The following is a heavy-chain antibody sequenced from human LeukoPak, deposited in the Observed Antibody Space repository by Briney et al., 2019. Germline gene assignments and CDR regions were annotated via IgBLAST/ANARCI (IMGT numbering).Heavy chain of an antibody. Sequence: SETLSLTCAVYGGSFSGYYWSWIRQPPGKGLEWIGEINHSGSTNYNPSLKSRVTITVDTSKNQFSLKLSSVTAAATAVYYCARGGPHYDFWSGYTYYYYMDVWGKGTTVTVSS. D-gene: IGHD3-3*01. J-gene: IGHJ6*03. CDR1: GGSFSGYY. V-gene: IGHV4-34*01. CDR2: INHSGST. CDR3: ARGGPHYDFWSGYTYYYYMDV.